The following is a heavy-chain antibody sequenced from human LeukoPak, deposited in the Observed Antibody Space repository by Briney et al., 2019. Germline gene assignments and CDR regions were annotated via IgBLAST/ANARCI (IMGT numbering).Heavy chain of an antibody. D-gene: IGHD3-22*01. Sequence: PGGSLRLSCAASGFTFSSYAMHWVRQAPGKGLEWVAVISYDGSNKYYADSVKGRFTISRDNSKNTLYLQMNSLRAEDTALYYCAKDKDYYDSATFDYWGQGTLVTVSS. V-gene: IGHV3-30-3*01. J-gene: IGHJ4*02. CDR3: AKDKDYYDSATFDY. CDR2: ISYDGSNK. CDR1: GFTFSSYA.